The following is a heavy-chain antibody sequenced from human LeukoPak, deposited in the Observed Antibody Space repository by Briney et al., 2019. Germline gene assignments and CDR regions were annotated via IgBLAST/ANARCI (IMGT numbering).Heavy chain of an antibody. Sequence: GGSLRLSCAASGFTFSSYAMHWVRQAPGKGLEWVAVISYDGSNKYYADSVKGRFTISRDNSKNTLYLQMNSLRAEDTAIYYCAKGRGPLEYYFDYWGQGTLVTVSS. CDR2: ISYDGSNK. CDR1: GFTFSSYA. J-gene: IGHJ4*02. D-gene: IGHD2/OR15-2a*01. V-gene: IGHV3-30-3*01. CDR3: AKGRGPLEYYFDY.